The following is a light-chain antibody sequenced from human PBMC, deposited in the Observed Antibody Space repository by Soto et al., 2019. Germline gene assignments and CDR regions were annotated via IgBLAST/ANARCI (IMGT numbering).Light chain of an antibody. CDR2: DAS. J-gene: IGKJ5*01. V-gene: IGKV3-11*01. Sequence: EIVLTQSPATVSLSPGESATLSCRASQSVKTFLVWYQQKPAQAPRLLIYDASHSATGIPARFSGSGSGTDFTLTISSLQPEDAAVYYCQQRSNWPPITVSQGTRLESK. CDR3: QQRSNWPPIT. CDR1: QSVKTF.